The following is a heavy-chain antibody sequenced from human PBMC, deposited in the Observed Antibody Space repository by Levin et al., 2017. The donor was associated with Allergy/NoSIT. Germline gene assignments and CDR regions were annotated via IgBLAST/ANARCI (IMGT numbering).Heavy chain of an antibody. CDR1: GFTFSTYG. V-gene: IGHV3-30*18. D-gene: IGHD6-19*01. Sequence: SGGSLRLSCAASGFTFSTYGMHWVRQAPGKGLEWVAVISYDGSDKYYADSVKGRFTISRDNSKNTLYLQMNSLRAGDTAVYYCAKDPRRYSSGWGDWYFDLWGRGTLVTVSS. CDR3: AKDPRRYSSGWGDWYFDL. J-gene: IGHJ2*01. CDR2: ISYDGSDK.